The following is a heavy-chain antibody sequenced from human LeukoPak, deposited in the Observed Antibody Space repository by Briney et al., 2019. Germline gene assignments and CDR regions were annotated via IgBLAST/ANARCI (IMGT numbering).Heavy chain of an antibody. V-gene: IGHV4-34*01. CDR3: AKAPYLSTGS. CDR1: GGSFRDYY. CDR2: INHSGST. J-gene: IGHJ3*01. Sequence: SETLSLTCGVYGGSFRDYYWSWIRQPPGKGQEWIGEINHSGSTNYNPSLKSRVTISLDTSKNQFSLKLTSVTAADTAVYYCAKAPYLSTGSWGQGILVALSS. D-gene: IGHD2-2*01.